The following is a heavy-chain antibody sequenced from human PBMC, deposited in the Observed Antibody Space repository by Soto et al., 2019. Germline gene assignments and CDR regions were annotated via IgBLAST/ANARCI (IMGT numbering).Heavy chain of an antibody. CDR2: IIYSGST. CDR3: ARVLVNGNYYYDMDV. J-gene: IGHJ6*02. V-gene: IGHV4-59*01. D-gene: IGHD2-8*01. CDR1: GGSFGNYY. Sequence: PSETLSLTCTVSGGSFGNYYWNWVRQPPGKGLEWIGDIIYSGSTNYSPSLKSRVTLLVDTSKNQFSLKLSSVTAADTAVYYCARVLVNGNYYYDMDVLALGTAVTVS.